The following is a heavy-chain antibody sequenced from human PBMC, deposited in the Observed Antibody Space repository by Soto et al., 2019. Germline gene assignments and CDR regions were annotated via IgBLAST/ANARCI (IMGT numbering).Heavy chain of an antibody. V-gene: IGHV3-7*03. D-gene: IGHD1-26*01. CDR3: TNDKFSGSYYVRGLTYYFEY. CDR1: GLTFSDYW. J-gene: IGHJ4*02. Sequence: EVQLVESGGGLVQPGGSLRLSCAVSGLTFSDYWMSWVRQAPGKGLEWVANIRQDESGKNYADSVKGRFTIPRDNAKSSVYLQMNSLRAEDTAVYYCTNDKFSGSYYVRGLTYYFEYWGQGTLVTVSS. CDR2: IRQDESGK.